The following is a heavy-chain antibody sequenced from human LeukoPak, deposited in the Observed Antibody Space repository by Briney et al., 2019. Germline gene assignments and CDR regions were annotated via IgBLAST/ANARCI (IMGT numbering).Heavy chain of an antibody. V-gene: IGHV1-2*06. CDR2: INPNSGGT. D-gene: IGHD3-3*01. J-gene: IGHJ4*02. CDR1: GYTFTGYY. CDR3: ARDLGRNYDFWSGFDY. Sequence: GASVKVSCKASGYTFTGYYMHWVRQAPGQGLEWMGRINPNSGGTNYAQKFQGRVTMTRDTSISTAYMELSRLRSDDTAVYYCARDLGRNYDFWSGFDYWGQGTLVTVSS.